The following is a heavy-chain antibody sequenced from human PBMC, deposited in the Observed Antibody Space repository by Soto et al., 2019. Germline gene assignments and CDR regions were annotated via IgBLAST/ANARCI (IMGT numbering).Heavy chain of an antibody. V-gene: IGHV3-43D*03. CDR2: ISWDGGST. CDR3: AKDARSFWSGSNYYYYYGMDV. J-gene: IGHJ6*02. CDR1: GFTFGDDA. D-gene: IGHD3-3*01. Sequence: GGSLRLSCAASGFTFGDDAMHWVRQAPGKGLEWVSLISWDGGSTYYADSVKGRFTISRDNIKNSLYLQMNSLRAEDTALYYCAKDARSFWSGSNYYYYYGMDVWGQGTTVTVSS.